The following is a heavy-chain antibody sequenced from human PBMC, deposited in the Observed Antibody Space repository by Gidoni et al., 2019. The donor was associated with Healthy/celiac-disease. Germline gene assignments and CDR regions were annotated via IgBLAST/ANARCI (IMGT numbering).Heavy chain of an antibody. Sequence: EVALVASGGGLVRPGGALSLACAASGLTAGSYWMSWVRQAPGKGREWVANIKQDGSEKYYVDSVKGRFTISRDNAKNSLYLQMNSLRAEDTAVYYCARDHNYDSSGYIDYFDYWGQGTLVTVSS. CDR3: ARDHNYDSSGYIDYFDY. D-gene: IGHD3-22*01. J-gene: IGHJ4*02. V-gene: IGHV3-7*01. CDR1: GLTAGSYW. CDR2: IKQDGSEK.